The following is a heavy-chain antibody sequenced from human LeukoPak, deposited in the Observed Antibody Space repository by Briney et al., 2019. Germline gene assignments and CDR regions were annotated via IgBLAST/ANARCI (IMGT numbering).Heavy chain of an antibody. V-gene: IGHV3-21*04. D-gene: IGHD3-10*01. Sequence: GESLRLSCAASGFTFSTYSMNWLRLAPGKGLEWVSSISPDSNYKYYVDSVKGRFTISRDTAKNSLYLQMNSLRAEDTALYHCARGPIISSSNWYYVYWGQGTLVTVSS. J-gene: IGHJ4*02. CDR3: ARGPIISSSNWYYVY. CDR1: GFTFSTYS. CDR2: ISPDSNYK.